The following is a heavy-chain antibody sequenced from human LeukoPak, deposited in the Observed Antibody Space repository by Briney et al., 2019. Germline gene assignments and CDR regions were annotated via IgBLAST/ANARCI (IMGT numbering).Heavy chain of an antibody. D-gene: IGHD6-13*01. V-gene: IGHV1-69*05. Sequence: GASVKVSCKASGGTFSSYAISWVRQAPGQGLEWMGGIIPIFGTANYAQKFQGRVTITTDESTSTAYMELSSLRSEDTAVYYCARDFPFKSSSWYGVLAYWGQGTLVTVSS. CDR2: IIPIFGTA. J-gene: IGHJ4*02. CDR1: GGTFSSYA. CDR3: ARDFPFKSSSWYGVLAY.